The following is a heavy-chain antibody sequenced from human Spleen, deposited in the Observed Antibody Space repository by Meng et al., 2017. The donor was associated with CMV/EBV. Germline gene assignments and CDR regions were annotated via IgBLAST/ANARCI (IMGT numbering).Heavy chain of an antibody. V-gene: IGHV3-74*01. J-gene: IGHJ6*02. Sequence: GESLKISCAASGFTFSSYWMHWVRQAPGKGLVWVSRINSDGSSTSYADSVKGRFTISRDNAKNTLYLQMNSLRAEDTAVYYCARTNYDFWSVYGMDVWGQGTTVTVSS. D-gene: IGHD3-3*01. CDR3: ARTNYDFWSVYGMDV. CDR2: INSDGSST. CDR1: GFTFSSYW.